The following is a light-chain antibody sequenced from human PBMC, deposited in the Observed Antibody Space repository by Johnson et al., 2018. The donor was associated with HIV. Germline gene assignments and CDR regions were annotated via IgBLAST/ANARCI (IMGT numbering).Light chain of an antibody. CDR3: GTWDSSLSAYV. J-gene: IGLJ1*01. CDR2: ENN. CDR1: SSNIGNNY. V-gene: IGLV1-51*02. Sequence: QSVLTQPPSVSAAPGQKVTISCSGSSSNIGNNYVSWYQQLPRGAPKLLIYENNKRPSGIPDRFSGSKSGTSATLDITGLQSGDEADYYCGTWDSSLSAYVFGTGPKVAFL.